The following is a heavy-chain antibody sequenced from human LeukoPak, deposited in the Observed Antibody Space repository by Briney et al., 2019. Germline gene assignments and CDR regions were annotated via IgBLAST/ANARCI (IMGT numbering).Heavy chain of an antibody. CDR2: ISGSGGST. CDR1: GFTFSSYA. V-gene: IGHV3-23*01. D-gene: IGHD3-22*01. Sequence: PGGSLRLSCAASGFTFSSYAMSWVRQAPGKGLEWVSAISGSGGSTYYADSVKGRFTISRDNSKNTLYLQMNSLRAEDTAVYYCARDYYDSSGYPSYYFDSWGQGTLVTVSS. J-gene: IGHJ4*02. CDR3: ARDYYDSSGYPSYYFDS.